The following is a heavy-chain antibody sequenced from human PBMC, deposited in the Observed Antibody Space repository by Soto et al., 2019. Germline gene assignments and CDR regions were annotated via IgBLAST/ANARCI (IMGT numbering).Heavy chain of an antibody. CDR1: GGSISSSSYY. CDR3: ARATYYYYGMDV. V-gene: IGHV4-39*01. Sequence: PSETLSLTCTVSGGSISSSSYYWGWIRQPPGKGLEWIGSIYYSGSTYYNPSLKSRVTISVDTSKNQFSLKLSSVTAADTAVYCCARATYYYYGMDVWGQGTTVTVSS. CDR2: IYYSGST. J-gene: IGHJ6*02.